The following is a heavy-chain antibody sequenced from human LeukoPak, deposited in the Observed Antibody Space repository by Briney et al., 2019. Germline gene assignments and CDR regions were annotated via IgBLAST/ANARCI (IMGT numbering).Heavy chain of an antibody. CDR2: INPNSGGT. CDR1: GYTFTGYY. CDR3: ARDFGERYYYDSSGSRSY. J-gene: IGHJ4*02. D-gene: IGHD3-22*01. Sequence: ASVTVSCEASGYTFTGYYMHWVRQAPGQGLEWMGWINPNSGGTNYAQKFQGRVTMTRDTSISTAYVKLSRLRSDDTAVYYCARDFGERYYYDSSGSRSYWGQRTLDTVSS. V-gene: IGHV1-2*02.